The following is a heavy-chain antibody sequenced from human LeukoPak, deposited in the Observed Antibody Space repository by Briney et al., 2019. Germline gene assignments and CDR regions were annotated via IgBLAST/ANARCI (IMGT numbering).Heavy chain of an antibody. Sequence: ASVKVSCKAFGYTFTSNYMHWVRQAPGQGPEWMGVISPSGGSTTYAQKFQGRVTLTRDMSTSTDYLELSSLRSEDTAVYYCARVRYNWNRDFDYWGQGTLVTVSS. J-gene: IGHJ4*02. CDR3: ARVRYNWNRDFDY. CDR2: ISPSGGST. V-gene: IGHV1-46*01. D-gene: IGHD1-20*01. CDR1: GYTFTSNY.